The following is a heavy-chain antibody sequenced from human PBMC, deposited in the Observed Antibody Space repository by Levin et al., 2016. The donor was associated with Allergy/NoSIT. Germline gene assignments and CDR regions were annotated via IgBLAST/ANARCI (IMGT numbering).Heavy chain of an antibody. D-gene: IGHD3-3*01. CDR2: ISAYNGNT. CDR1: GYTFTSYG. Sequence: ASVKVSCKASGYTFTSYGISWVRQAPGQGLEWMGWISAYNGNTNYAQKLQGRVTMTTDTSTSTAYMELRSLRSDDTAVYYCAREHLSNDFWSGYHDAFDIWGQGTMVTVSS. CDR3: AREHLSNDFWSGYHDAFDI. V-gene: IGHV1-18*01. J-gene: IGHJ3*02.